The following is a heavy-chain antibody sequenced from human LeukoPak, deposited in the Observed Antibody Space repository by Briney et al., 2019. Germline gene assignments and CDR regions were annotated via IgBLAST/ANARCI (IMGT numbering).Heavy chain of an antibody. Sequence: ASVKVSCKASGYTFSGFYMHWVRQAPGQGLEWMGWINPNSGGTKYAQKFQGRVTMTRDTSISTAYMELSRLRSDDTAVYYCARDRLRYTVTTIDYWGQGTLVTVSS. J-gene: IGHJ4*02. CDR3: ARDRLRYTVTTIDY. D-gene: IGHD4-17*01. CDR1: GYTFSGFY. V-gene: IGHV1-2*02. CDR2: INPNSGGT.